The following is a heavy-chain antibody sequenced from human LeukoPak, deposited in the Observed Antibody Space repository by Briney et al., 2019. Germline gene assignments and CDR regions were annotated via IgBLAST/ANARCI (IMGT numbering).Heavy chain of an antibody. J-gene: IGHJ4*02. Sequence: GGSLRLSCAASGFTFSSHAMHWVRQAPGKGLEWVAVISYDGSNKYYADSVKGRFTISRDNSKNALYLQMNSLRAEDTAVYYCARDQWDLGHFDYWGQGTLVTVSS. CDR2: ISYDGSNK. V-gene: IGHV3-30*01. CDR1: GFTFSSHA. CDR3: ARDQWDLGHFDY. D-gene: IGHD1-26*01.